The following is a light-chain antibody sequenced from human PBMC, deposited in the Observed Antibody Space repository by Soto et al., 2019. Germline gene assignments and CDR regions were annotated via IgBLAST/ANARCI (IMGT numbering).Light chain of an antibody. CDR3: AAWDDSRYGVV. V-gene: IGLV1-44*01. J-gene: IGLJ2*01. Sequence: QSVLTQSPSASGTPGQRVIIACSGSSSNIGSNHVNWYRHLPGAAPKLLIFRSDQRPSGVPDRFSGSKSGTTASLAISGLQSGDEADYYCAAWDDSRYGVVFGGWTQVTVL. CDR2: RSD. CDR1: SSNIGSNH.